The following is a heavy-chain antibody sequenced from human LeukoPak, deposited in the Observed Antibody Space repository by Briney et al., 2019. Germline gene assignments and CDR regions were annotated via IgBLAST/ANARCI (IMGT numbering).Heavy chain of an antibody. D-gene: IGHD3-3*01. CDR2: ISSSSYI. V-gene: IGHV3-21*01. CDR1: GFTFSSYS. Sequence: GGSLRLSCAASGFTFSSYSMNWVRQAPGKGLEWVSSISSSSYIYYADSVKGRFTISRDNAKNSLYLQMNSLRAEDTAVYYCARDSGYDFWSGYLFDYWGQGTLVTVSS. J-gene: IGHJ4*02. CDR3: ARDSGYDFWSGYLFDY.